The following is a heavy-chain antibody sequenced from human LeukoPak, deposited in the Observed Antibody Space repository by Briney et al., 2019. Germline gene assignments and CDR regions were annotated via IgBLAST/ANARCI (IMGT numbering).Heavy chain of an antibody. CDR3: ARDLSGVAGYIYGRGIDY. J-gene: IGHJ4*02. V-gene: IGHV3-7*01. D-gene: IGHD5-18*01. Sequence: GGSLRLSCVVSGFTFSSYWMSWVCQAPGKGLEWVANIKQDGTEKYYVDSVKGRFTISRGNAKTSLYLQMNSLRAEGTAVYYCARDLSGVAGYIYGRGIDYWGQGTLVTVSS. CDR1: GFTFSSYW. CDR2: IKQDGTEK.